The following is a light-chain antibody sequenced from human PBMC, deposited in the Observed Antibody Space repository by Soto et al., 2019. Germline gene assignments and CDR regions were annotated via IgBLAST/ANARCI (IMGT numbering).Light chain of an antibody. CDR2: GAS. J-gene: IGKJ1*01. V-gene: IGKV3-20*01. Sequence: EIVLTQSPGTLSLSPGERATLSCRASQSVSSNYLAWYQQKPGQAPRLLIYGASSRATGIPDRFSGSGSGTDFTLTISRLEPEDFAVYYCQHYGYPQWTFGQGTKVDIK. CDR3: QHYGYPQWT. CDR1: QSVSSNY.